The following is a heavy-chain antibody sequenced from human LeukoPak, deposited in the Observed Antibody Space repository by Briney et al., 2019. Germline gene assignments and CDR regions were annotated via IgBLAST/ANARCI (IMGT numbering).Heavy chain of an antibody. V-gene: IGHV3-48*01. CDR1: GLTFNSYS. D-gene: IGHD2-2*01. J-gene: IGHJ4*02. CDR3: AKERDCSSTSCPPGD. CDR2: ISSSGSTI. Sequence: GGSLRLSCVVSGLTFNSYSMNWVRQAPGKGLEWVSYISSSGSTIYYADSVQGRFTISRDNAKNSLYLQMDSLRVEDTAVYYCAKERDCSSTSCPPGDWGQGTLVTVSS.